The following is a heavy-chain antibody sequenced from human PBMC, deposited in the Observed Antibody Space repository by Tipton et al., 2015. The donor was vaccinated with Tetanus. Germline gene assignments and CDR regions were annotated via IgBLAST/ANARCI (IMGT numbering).Heavy chain of an antibody. D-gene: IGHD1-26*01. Sequence: QLVQSGADVKKPGESLKISCKASGYSSTSHWIGWVRQMPGKGLEWMGMIFPDGSDTRYSPSFQGHVTFSVDKSTSTVYLQWSSLKASDTAMYFCARMYSSSSPFDHWGQGTLVAVSS. CDR3: ARMYSSSSPFDH. CDR2: IFPDGSDT. CDR1: GYSSTSHW. J-gene: IGHJ4*02. V-gene: IGHV5-51*01.